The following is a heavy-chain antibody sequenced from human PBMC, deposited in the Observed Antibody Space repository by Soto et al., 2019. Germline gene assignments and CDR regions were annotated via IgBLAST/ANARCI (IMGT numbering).Heavy chain of an antibody. J-gene: IGHJ4*02. D-gene: IGHD6-13*01. CDR2: INPSGGST. CDR3: ARGPTGYSSSWGSGYYFDY. CDR1: GYTFTSYY. V-gene: IGHV1-46*01. Sequence: ASVKVSCKASGYTFTSYYMHWVRQAPGQGLEWMGIINPSGGSTSYAQKFQGRVTMTRDTSTSTVYMELSSLRSEDTAEYYCARGPTGYSSSWGSGYYFDYWGQGTLVTVSS.